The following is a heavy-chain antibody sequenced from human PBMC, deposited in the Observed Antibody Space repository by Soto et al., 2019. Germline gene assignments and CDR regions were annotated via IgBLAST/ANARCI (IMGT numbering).Heavy chain of an antibody. J-gene: IGHJ4*02. V-gene: IGHV4-34*01. CDR3: ARGGNRGYAY. CDR2: INHSGST. Sequence: QVQLQQWGAGLLKPSETLSLTCAVYGGSFSGYYWSWIRQPPGKGLEWIGEINHSGSTNYNPSLKSRVTISVDTPRKQFSLKLSSVTAADTAVYYCARGGNRGYAYWGQGTLVTLSS. D-gene: IGHD5-12*01. CDR1: GGSFSGYY.